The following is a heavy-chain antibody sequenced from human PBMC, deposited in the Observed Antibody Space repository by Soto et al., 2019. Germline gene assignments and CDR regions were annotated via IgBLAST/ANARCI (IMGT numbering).Heavy chain of an antibody. D-gene: IGHD1-1*01. CDR2: ISAHNGNT. Sequence: QVHLVQSGAEVKKPGASVKVSCKGSGYDFTTYGITWVRQAPGQGLEWMAWISAHNGNTDYAQKLQGRVTVTRDTSTSTAYMELRSPRSDDTAMYYCARGGYGDYWGQGALVTVSS. V-gene: IGHV1-18*01. J-gene: IGHJ4*02. CDR3: ARGGYGDY. CDR1: GYDFTTYG.